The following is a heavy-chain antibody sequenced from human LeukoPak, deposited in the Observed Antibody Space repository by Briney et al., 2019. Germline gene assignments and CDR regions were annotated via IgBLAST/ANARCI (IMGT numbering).Heavy chain of an antibody. J-gene: IGHJ6*03. CDR2: IKSKGGGETT. V-gene: IGHV3-15*01. CDR1: GFNFNAAW. CDR3: SWVQRSGTDPNFYSYMAV. Sequence: GGSLRLSCAASGFNFNAAWMSWVRQAPGKGLEWVGRIKSKGGGETTDYAAPLKDRFTISRDDSKITVYLKMTSLNTEDTAVYYCSWVQRSGTDPNFYSYMAVWGKATTVNVSS. D-gene: IGHD5-12*01.